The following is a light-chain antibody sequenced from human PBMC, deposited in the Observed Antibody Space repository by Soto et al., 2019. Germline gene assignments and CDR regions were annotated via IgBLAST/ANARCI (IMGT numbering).Light chain of an antibody. J-gene: IGKJ5*01. CDR1: QSVSSSY. CDR3: QHYVNSRPIT. Sequence: EIVLTLYPGTMSLSPGERATLSCRASQSVSSSYLAWYQQKPGQAPRLLIYCVSSSATGIQDRFSGSGSGTDFTLTISRREPEDFAVYYCQHYVNSRPITFGPGTRLEIK. V-gene: IGKV3-20*01. CDR2: CVS.